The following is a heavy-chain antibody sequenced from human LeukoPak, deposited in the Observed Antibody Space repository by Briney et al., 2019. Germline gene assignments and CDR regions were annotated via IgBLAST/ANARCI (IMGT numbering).Heavy chain of an antibody. Sequence: PGGSLTLSCATSGFTFTNYGMHRVRQAPGRGLEWAAALWSDGIKTSYADSVRGRFTISRDNSRNTLFLQMDSLGAEDTAAYYCGRDYTSSWTPLFNYWGQGTLVTVSS. CDR3: GRDYTSSWTPLFNY. CDR2: LWSDGIKT. D-gene: IGHD6-13*01. V-gene: IGHV3-33*01. J-gene: IGHJ4*02. CDR1: GFTFTNYG.